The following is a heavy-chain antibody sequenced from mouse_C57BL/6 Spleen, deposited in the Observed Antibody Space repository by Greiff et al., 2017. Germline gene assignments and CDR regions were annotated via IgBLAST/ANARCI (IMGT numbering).Heavy chain of an antibody. V-gene: IGHV1-22*01. CDR3: ASSYYGSSYFDY. Sequence: EVQLQQSGPELVKPGASVKMSCKASGYTFTDYNMHWVKQSHGKSLEWIGYINPNNGGTSYNQKFKGKATLTVNKSSSTAYMELRSLTSEDSAVYYCASSYYGSSYFDYWGQGTTLTVSS. CDR1: GYTFTDYN. D-gene: IGHD1-1*01. J-gene: IGHJ2*01. CDR2: INPNNGGT.